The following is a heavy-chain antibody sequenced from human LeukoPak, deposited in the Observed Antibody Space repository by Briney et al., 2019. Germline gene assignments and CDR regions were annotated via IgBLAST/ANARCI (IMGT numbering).Heavy chain of an antibody. J-gene: IGHJ4*02. CDR1: GFNFSSYG. V-gene: IGHV3-33*01. Sequence: PGRSLRLSCAASGFNFSSYGMHWVRQAPGKGLEWVAVIWYDGSNKYYADSVKGRFTISRDNSKNTLYLQMNSLRAEDTAVYYCARELVGEELGIHYFDYGGQGTLATVSS. CDR3: ARELVGEELGIHYFDY. D-gene: IGHD7-27*01. CDR2: IWYDGSNK.